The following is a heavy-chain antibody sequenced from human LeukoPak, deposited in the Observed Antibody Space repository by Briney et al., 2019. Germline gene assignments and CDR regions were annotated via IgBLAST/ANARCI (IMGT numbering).Heavy chain of an antibody. CDR1: GGSFSGYY. CDR3: ARGKRTGYCSGGSCYPRYYFDY. D-gene: IGHD2-15*01. CDR2: INHSGST. Sequence: SETLSLTCAVYGGSFSGYYWSWIRQPPGKGLEWIGEINHSGSTNYNPPLKSRVTISVDTSKNQFSLKLSSVTAADTAVYYCARGKRTGYCSGGSCYPRYYFDYWGQGTLVTVSS. V-gene: IGHV4-34*01. J-gene: IGHJ4*02.